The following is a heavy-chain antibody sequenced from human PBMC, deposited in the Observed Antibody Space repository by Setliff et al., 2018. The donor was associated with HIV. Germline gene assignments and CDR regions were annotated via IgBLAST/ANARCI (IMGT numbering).Heavy chain of an antibody. CDR3: ARTIQPSSSPFDF. CDR1: GGSIINYY. V-gene: IGHV4-4*07. CDR2: VYSSGNT. J-gene: IGHJ4*02. Sequence: SETLSLTCTVSGGSIINYYWNWIRQPAGKGLEWIGRVYSSGNTNYNPSLKSRVTLSVDTSKNQFSLRLTSVTAADTAIYYCARTIQPSSSPFDFWGQGILVTVSS. D-gene: IGHD6-19*01.